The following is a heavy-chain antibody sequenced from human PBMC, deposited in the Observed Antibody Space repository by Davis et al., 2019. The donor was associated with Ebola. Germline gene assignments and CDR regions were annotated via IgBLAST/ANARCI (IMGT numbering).Heavy chain of an antibody. D-gene: IGHD6-13*01. V-gene: IGHV3-7*03. J-gene: IGHJ4*02. CDR3: VRGGRTAGTLLDF. CDR2: IKQGVDER. Sequence: GESLKISCAASGFTFSSYWMSWVRQAPGRGLEWVANIKQGVDERYYVDSVKGRFIISRDNNENALHLQINSLRIEDTALYHCVRGGRTAGTLLDFWGPGTQVTVSA. CDR1: GFTFSSYW.